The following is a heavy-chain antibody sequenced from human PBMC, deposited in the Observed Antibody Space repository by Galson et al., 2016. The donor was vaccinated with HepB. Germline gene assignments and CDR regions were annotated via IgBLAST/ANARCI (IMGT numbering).Heavy chain of an antibody. D-gene: IGHD1-1*01. V-gene: IGHV3-23*01. CDR1: GFTFRGYA. J-gene: IGHJ5*01. CDR2: ISGSGGTT. Sequence: SLRLSCAASGFTFRGYAMSWVRRAPGKGLEWVSNISGSGGTTHYGDSVKGRFTISRDNSKNTVYLQMSSLRAEDTAVYYCAKNRQSKPLQRGTWFDPGGQGTTVTVSS. CDR3: AKNRQSKPLQRGTWFDP.